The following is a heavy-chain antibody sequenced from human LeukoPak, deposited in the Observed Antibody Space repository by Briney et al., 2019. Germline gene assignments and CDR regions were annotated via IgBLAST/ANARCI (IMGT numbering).Heavy chain of an antibody. D-gene: IGHD3-22*01. J-gene: IGHJ4*02. CDR2: IYYSGNS. CDR3: ARHNHYDNSGYYYLDY. V-gene: IGHV4-59*08. Sequence: PSETLSLTCTVSGGSISGYYWSWIRQPPGKGLEWIGYIYYSGNSNYNPSLKRRVTISVDTSKNQFSLKLSSVTAADTAVYYCARHNHYDNSGYYYLDYWGQGTLVTVSS. CDR1: GGSISGYY.